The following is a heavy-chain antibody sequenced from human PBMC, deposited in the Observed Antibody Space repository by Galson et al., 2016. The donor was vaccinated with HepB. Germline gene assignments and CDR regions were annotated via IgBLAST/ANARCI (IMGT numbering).Heavy chain of an antibody. V-gene: IGHV3-21*01. J-gene: IGHJ5*02. CDR3: ARDRTARAALDL. D-gene: IGHD6-13*01. Sequence: SLRLSCAASGFTFSTYSTNWVRQAPGKGLEWVSSISGNSNYVYHADSVKGRFTISRDNAKNSLYLQMDSLRAEDTALYYCARDRTARAALDLWGQGTLVTVSS. CDR2: ISGNSNYV. CDR1: GFTFSTYS.